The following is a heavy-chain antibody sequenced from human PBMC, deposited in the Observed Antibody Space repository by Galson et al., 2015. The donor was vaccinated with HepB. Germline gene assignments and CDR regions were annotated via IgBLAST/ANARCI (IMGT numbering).Heavy chain of an antibody. D-gene: IGHD6-6*01. V-gene: IGHV6-1*01. CDR2: TYYRSRWYN. CDR3: AKSRQLDYYYYYYGMDV. J-gene: IGHJ6*02. CDR1: GDSVSSNSAA. Sequence: CAISGDSVSSNSAAWNWIRQSPSRGLEWLGRTYYRSRWYNDYAVSVKSRITINPDTSKNQFSLQLNSVTPEDTAVYYCAKSRQLDYYYYYYGMDVWGQGTTVTVSS.